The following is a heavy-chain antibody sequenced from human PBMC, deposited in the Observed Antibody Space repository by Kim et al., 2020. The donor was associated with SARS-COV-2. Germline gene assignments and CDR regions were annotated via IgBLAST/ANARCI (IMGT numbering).Heavy chain of an antibody. Sequence: AQKFQGRVTMTRDTSTSTVYMELSSLRSEDTAVYYCARVVGSYDPYSFDYWGQGTLVTVSS. V-gene: IGHV1-46*01. J-gene: IGHJ4*02. CDR3: ARVVGSYDPYSFDY. D-gene: IGHD1-26*01.